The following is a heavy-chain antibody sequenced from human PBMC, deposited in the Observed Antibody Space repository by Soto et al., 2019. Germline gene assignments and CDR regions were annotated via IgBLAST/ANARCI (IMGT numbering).Heavy chain of an antibody. Sequence: QVQLVQSGAEVKKPGASVKVSCKASGYTFTSYAMHWVRQAPGQRLEWMGWINAGNVNTKYSQKLQGRVTITRDTSASTAYMELSSLSSEDTAVYYCARDFSWFGELIASDYWGQGTLVTVSS. CDR2: INAGNVNT. CDR3: ARDFSWFGELIASDY. V-gene: IGHV1-3*01. D-gene: IGHD3-10*01. J-gene: IGHJ4*02. CDR1: GYTFTSYA.